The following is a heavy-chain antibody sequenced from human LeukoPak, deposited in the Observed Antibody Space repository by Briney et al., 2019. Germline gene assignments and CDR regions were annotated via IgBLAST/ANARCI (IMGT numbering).Heavy chain of an antibody. CDR2: IILIFGTA. Sequence: SVKVSCKASGGTFSSYAISWVRQAPGQGLEWMGGIILIFGTANYAQKFQGRVTITADESTSTAYMELSSLRSEDTAVYYCASSNEPAATDYYYYGMDVWGKGTTVTVSS. D-gene: IGHD2-2*01. CDR3: ASSNEPAATDYYYYGMDV. V-gene: IGHV1-69*13. J-gene: IGHJ6*04. CDR1: GGTFSSYA.